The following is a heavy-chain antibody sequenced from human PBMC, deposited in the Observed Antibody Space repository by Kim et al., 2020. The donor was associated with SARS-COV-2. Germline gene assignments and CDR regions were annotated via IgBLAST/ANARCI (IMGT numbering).Heavy chain of an antibody. CDR3: AKGRGEDGYSSGPELVDY. Sequence: GGSLRLSCAASGFTFDDYTMHWVRQAPGKGLEWVSLISWDGGSTYYADSVKGRFTISRDNSKNSLYLQMNSLRTEDTALYYCAKGRGEDGYSSGPELVDYWGQGTLVTVSS. D-gene: IGHD6-19*01. V-gene: IGHV3-43*01. CDR2: ISWDGGST. CDR1: GFTFDDYT. J-gene: IGHJ4*02.